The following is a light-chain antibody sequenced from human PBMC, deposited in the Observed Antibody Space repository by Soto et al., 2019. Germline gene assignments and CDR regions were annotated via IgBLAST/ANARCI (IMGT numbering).Light chain of an antibody. J-gene: IGLJ2*01. V-gene: IGLV4-69*01. CDR3: QTWGTGIVV. Sequence: QAVVTQSPSASASLGASVKLTCTLSSGHSNYAIAWHQQQPEKGPRYLMKLNSDGSHNKGDGIPDRFSGSSSGAERYLTISSLQSEDEADYYCQTWGTGIVVFGGGTKLTV. CDR2: LNSDGSH. CDR1: SGHSNYA.